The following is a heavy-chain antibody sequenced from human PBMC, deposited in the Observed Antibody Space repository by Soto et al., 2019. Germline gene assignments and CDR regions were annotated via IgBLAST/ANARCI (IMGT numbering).Heavy chain of an antibody. CDR3: ARGGGEMPTISTYIY. V-gene: IGHV1-69*06. CDR2: IIPLFSKA. CDR1: GGTFNKYD. D-gene: IGHD3-16*01. J-gene: IGHJ4*02. Sequence: KVSCKASGGTFNKYDISWVRQAPGQRLEWMGGIIPLFSKAKYAPKFQGRVTITADISTTTVYMEVSSLRFEDTAVYYCARGGGEMPTISTYIYWGQGTLVTVSS.